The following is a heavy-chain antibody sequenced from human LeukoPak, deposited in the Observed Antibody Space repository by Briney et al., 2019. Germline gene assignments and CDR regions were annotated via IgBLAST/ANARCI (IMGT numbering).Heavy chain of an antibody. V-gene: IGHV4-4*07. J-gene: IGHJ6*02. D-gene: IGHD1-26*01. CDR3: ARAVGSRKEYYYGMDV. CDR1: GGSISSYY. CDR2: IYTSGST. Sequence: SETLSLTCTVSGGSISSYYWSWIRQPAGKGLEWIGRIYTSGSTNYNPSLKSRVTISVDTSKNQFSLKLSSVTAADTAVYYCARAVGSRKEYYYGMDVWGQGTTVTVSS.